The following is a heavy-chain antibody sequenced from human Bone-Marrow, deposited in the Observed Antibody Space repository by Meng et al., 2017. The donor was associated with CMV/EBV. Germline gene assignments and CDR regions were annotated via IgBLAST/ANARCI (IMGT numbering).Heavy chain of an antibody. V-gene: IGHV3-21*01. CDR1: GFTFSSYS. D-gene: IGHD2-2*01. CDR2: ISSRSSSI. Sequence: GESLKISCAASGFTFSSYSMNWVRQAPGKGLEWVSSISSRSSSIYYADSVKGRFTISRDNAKNSLYLQMNSLRAEDTAVYYCARGKNGVGYCSSTSCYADAFDIWGQGTMVTVSS. CDR3: ARGKNGVGYCSSTSCYADAFDI. J-gene: IGHJ3*02.